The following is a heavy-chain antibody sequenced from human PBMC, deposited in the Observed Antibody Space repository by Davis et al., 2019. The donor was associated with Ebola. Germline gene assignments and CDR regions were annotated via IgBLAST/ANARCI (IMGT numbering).Heavy chain of an antibody. Sequence: PGGSLRLSCAASGFTFSSYGMHWVRQAPGKGLEWVAVIWYDGSNKYYADSVKGRFTISRDNSKNTLYLQMNSLRAEDTAVYYCARDRYGSGSYNYYYGMDVWGQGTTVTVSS. D-gene: IGHD3-10*01. CDR3: ARDRYGSGSYNYYYGMDV. CDR1: GFTFSSYG. J-gene: IGHJ6*02. V-gene: IGHV3-33*01. CDR2: IWYDGSNK.